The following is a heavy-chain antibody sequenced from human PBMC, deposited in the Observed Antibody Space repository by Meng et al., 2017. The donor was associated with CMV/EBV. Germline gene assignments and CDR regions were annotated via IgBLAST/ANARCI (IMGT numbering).Heavy chain of an antibody. J-gene: IGHJ4*02. D-gene: IGHD3-10*01. CDR3: ASVQGLGVS. CDR1: GGSISSGSYY. CDR2: IYTSGST. Sequence: QVQLQASCPGLVKPSQTLSLTCMCSGGSISSGSYYWSWIRQPAGKGLEWIGRIYTSGSTNYNPSLKSRVTISVDTSKNQFSLKLSSVTAADTAVYYCASVQGLGVSWGQGTLVTVSS. V-gene: IGHV4-61*02.